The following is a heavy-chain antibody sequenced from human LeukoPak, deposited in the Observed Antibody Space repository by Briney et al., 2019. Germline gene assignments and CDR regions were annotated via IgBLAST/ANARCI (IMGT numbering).Heavy chain of an antibody. V-gene: IGHV1-18*01. CDR1: GYTFTSYG. CDR3: ARNGKYSGYDPPTRKLYYYYYMDV. D-gene: IGHD5-12*01. J-gene: IGHJ6*03. Sequence: ASVKVSCKASGYTFTSYGISWVRQAPGQGLVWMGWISAYNGNTNYAQKLQGRVTMTTDTSTSTAYMELRSLRSDDTAVYYCARNGKYSGYDPPTRKLYYYYYMDVWGKGTTVTVSS. CDR2: ISAYNGNT.